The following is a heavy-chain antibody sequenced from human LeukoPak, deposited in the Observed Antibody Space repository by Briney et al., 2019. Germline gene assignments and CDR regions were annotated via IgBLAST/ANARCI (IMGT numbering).Heavy chain of an antibody. CDR1: GFTFSSYA. V-gene: IGHV3-30*04. CDR3: ARAQTRFDP. Sequence: GGSLRLSCAASGFTFSSYAMHWVRQAPGKGLEWVAVISYDGSNKYCADSVKGRFTISRDNAKNTLYLQMNSLRAEDTAVYYCARAQTRFDPWGQGTLVTVSS. CDR2: ISYDGSNK. J-gene: IGHJ5*02.